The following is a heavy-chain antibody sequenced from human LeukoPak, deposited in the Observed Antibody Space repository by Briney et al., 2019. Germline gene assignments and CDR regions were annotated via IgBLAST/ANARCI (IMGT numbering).Heavy chain of an antibody. CDR3: ATRGDSSGYYVY. CDR1: GFTVSRYY. J-gene: IGHJ4*02. CDR2: FYIDGNT. Sequence: GGSLRLSCAASGFTVSRYYMSWVRQAPGKGLEWVSVFYIDGNTYYADSVRGRFTISRDNSKNTIYLQMNSLRAEDTAAYYCATRGDSSGYYVYWGQGTLVTVSS. V-gene: IGHV3-66*01. D-gene: IGHD3-22*01.